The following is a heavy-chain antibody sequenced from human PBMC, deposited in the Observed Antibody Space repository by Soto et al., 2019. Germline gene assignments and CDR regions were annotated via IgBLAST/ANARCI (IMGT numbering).Heavy chain of an antibody. CDR2: IIPIFGTA. CDR1: GGTFSSYA. D-gene: IGHD3-22*01. J-gene: IGHJ6*02. V-gene: IGHV1-69*13. Sequence: ASVKVSCKASGGTFSSYAISWVRQAPGQGLEWMGGIIPIFGTANYAQKFQGRVTITADESTSTAYMELSSLRSEDTAVYYCARDAYYDSSGYSSTYYYYGMDVWGQGTTVTVSS. CDR3: ARDAYYDSSGYSSTYYYYGMDV.